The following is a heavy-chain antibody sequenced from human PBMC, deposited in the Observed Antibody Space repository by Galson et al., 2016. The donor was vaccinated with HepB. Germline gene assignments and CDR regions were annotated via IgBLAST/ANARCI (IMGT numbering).Heavy chain of an antibody. D-gene: IGHD6-13*01. J-gene: IGHJ4*02. CDR3: AKNFRTAPGRGSDYFDY. Sequence: LRLSCAASGFTFSSCAMSWVRQAPGKGLGWVSTVSDSGSRTFCADSVKGRCTISRDNSKNTLYLQMNSLRAEDTAVYYCAKNFRTAPGRGSDYFDYWGQGTLVTVSS. V-gene: IGHV3-23*01. CDR2: VSDSGSRT. CDR1: GFTFSSCA.